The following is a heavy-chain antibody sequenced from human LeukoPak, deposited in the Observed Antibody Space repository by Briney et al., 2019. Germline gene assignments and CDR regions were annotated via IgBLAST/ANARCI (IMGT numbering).Heavy chain of an antibody. Sequence: GGSLRLSCAASGFTFSSYSMNWVRQAPGKGLEWVSSISTSSIYIYYADSVKGRFTISRDNSKNTLYLQMNSLRAEDTAVYYCAKGRGWEASYYYYYMDVWGKGTTVTVSS. CDR3: AKGRGWEASYYYYYMDV. CDR1: GFTFSSYS. CDR2: ISTSSIYI. V-gene: IGHV3-21*01. J-gene: IGHJ6*03. D-gene: IGHD1-26*01.